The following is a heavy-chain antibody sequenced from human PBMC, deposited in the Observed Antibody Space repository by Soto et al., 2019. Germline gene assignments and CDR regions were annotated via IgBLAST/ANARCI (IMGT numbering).Heavy chain of an antibody. CDR1: DTSISSYY. Sequence: TLSLTCPVSDTSISSYYWSWLRQPPGKGLEWIANIHYSGTTNYNPSLASRVTLSVDTSKNQFSLKMTSVTAADRAMYFCARYNSYAIDYWGRGTLVTSPQ. CDR3: ARYNSYAIDY. CDR2: IHYSGTT. D-gene: IGHD2-8*01. J-gene: IGHJ4*02. V-gene: IGHV4-59*01.